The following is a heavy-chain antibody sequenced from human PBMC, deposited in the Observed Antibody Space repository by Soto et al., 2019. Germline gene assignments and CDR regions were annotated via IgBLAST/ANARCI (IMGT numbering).Heavy chain of an antibody. CDR1: GYTFTSYG. V-gene: IGHV1-18*01. D-gene: IGHD1-26*01. CDR3: ARASGSSYWFDP. J-gene: IGHJ5*02. CDR2: ISAYNGNK. Sequence: ASVKVSCKASGYTFTSYGISWVRQAPGQGLEWMGWISAYNGNKNYAQKLKGRVTMTTDTSTSTAYLELRSLRSDDTAVYYCARASGSSYWFDPWGQGTLVTVSS.